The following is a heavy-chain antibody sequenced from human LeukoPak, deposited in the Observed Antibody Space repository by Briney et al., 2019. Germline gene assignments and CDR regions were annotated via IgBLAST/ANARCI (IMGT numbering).Heavy chain of an antibody. CDR2: ISAYNGNT. Sequence: ASVKVSCKASGGTFSSYAISWVRQAPGQGLEWMGWISAYNGNTNYAQKLQGRVAMTTDTSTSTAYMELRSLRSDDTAVYYCARDIRGYYDSRPAFDIWGQGTMVTVSS. CDR1: GGTFSSYA. D-gene: IGHD3-22*01. V-gene: IGHV1-18*01. CDR3: ARDIRGYYDSRPAFDI. J-gene: IGHJ3*02.